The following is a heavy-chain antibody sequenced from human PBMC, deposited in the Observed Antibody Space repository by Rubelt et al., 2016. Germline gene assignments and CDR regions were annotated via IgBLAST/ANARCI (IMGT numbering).Heavy chain of an antibody. CDR3: ARCPNYYGSGSYCPFDY. J-gene: IGHJ4*02. CDR1: GGSISSSSYY. V-gene: IGHV4-39*01. CDR2: IYYSGST. Sequence: QLQLQESGPGLVKPSETLSLTCTVSGGSISSSSYYWGWIRQPPGKGLEWIGSIYYSGSTYYHPSLKSRVTISVDTSKNQFSLKLSSVTAADTAVYYCARCPNYYGSGSYCPFDYWGQGTLATVSS. D-gene: IGHD3-10*01.